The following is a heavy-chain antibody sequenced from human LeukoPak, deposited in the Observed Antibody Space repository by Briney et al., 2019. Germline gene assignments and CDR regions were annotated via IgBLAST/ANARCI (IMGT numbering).Heavy chain of an antibody. CDR3: AREITMVRGIRWGYFDY. D-gene: IGHD3-10*01. Sequence: GASVKVSCKASGGTFSSYAISWVRQAPGQGLEWMGGIIPIFGTANYAQKFQGRVTITADKSTSTAYMGLSSLRSEDTAVYYCAREITMVRGIRWGYFDYWGQGTLVTVSS. CDR2: IIPIFGTA. V-gene: IGHV1-69*06. CDR1: GGTFSSYA. J-gene: IGHJ4*02.